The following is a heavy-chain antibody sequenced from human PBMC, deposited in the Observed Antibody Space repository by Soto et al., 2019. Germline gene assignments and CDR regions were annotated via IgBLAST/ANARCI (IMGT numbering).Heavy chain of an antibody. Sequence: TQSHTWSVTEDSNTSGGYYRRWIRQHPGKGLEWLGYIYGSGGSGSTLYNPSLKSRITLSVDTSKTQFSLNLSSVTVADTAVYFCARKQAGYFSVIDYLGQGTLVPGSS. CDR2: IYGSGGSGST. CDR3: ARKQAGYFSVIDY. J-gene: IGHJ4*02. V-gene: IGHV4-31*02. D-gene: IGHD2-15*01. CDR1: EDSNTSGGYY.